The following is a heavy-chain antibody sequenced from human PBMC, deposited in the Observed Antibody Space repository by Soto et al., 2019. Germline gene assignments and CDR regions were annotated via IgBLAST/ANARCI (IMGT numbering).Heavy chain of an antibody. V-gene: IGHV1-18*01. CDR2: ISAYNGNT. Sequence: QVQLVQSGAEVKKPGASVKVSCKASGYTFTSYGISWVRQAPGQGLEWMGWISAYNGNTNYAQKLQGRVTMTTDTSTRPAGMDERSLISDYRAVYYWAGDGSGLPTASEYWFDPCGQGTLVTVSS. CDR1: GYTFTSYG. D-gene: IGHD6-19*01. J-gene: IGHJ5*02. CDR3: AGDGSGLPTASEYWFDP.